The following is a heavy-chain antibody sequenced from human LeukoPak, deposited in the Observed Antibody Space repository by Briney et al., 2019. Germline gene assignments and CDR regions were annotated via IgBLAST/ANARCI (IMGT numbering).Heavy chain of an antibody. CDR3: AGGDRIAAAGKGVDY. V-gene: IGHV3-30-3*01. D-gene: IGHD6-13*01. J-gene: IGHJ4*02. Sequence: GGSLRLSCAASGFTFSSYAMHWVRQAPGKGLEWVAVISYDGSNKYYADSVKGRFTISRDNSRNTLYLQMNSLRAEDTAVYYCAGGDRIAAAGKGVDYWGQGTLVTVSS. CDR1: GFTFSSYA. CDR2: ISYDGSNK.